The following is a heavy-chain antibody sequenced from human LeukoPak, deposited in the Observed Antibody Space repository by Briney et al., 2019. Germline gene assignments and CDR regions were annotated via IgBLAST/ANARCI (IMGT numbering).Heavy chain of an antibody. Sequence: GGSLRLSCATSGFSFTDYPMNWVRQAPGKGLEWVSNIRTSAEGANYAYYADSVKGRVTISRDDAKNTLYLHMSSLRDDDTAVYYCASDQRYAFDYWGQGILVTVSS. D-gene: IGHD3-9*01. J-gene: IGHJ4*02. V-gene: IGHV3-48*02. CDR3: ASDQRYAFDY. CDR1: GFSFTDYP. CDR2: IRTSAEGANYA.